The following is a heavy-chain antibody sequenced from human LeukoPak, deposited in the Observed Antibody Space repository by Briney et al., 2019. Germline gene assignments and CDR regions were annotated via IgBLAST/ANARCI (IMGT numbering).Heavy chain of an antibody. CDR2: ISSSGSTI. J-gene: IGHJ4*02. CDR1: GFPFSNYE. Sequence: GGALGPSFAASGFPFSNYEMNWVRPAPGKGLGWVSYISSSGSTIYYADSVKGRFTISRDNAKNSLYLQMNSLRAEDTAVYYCASGLGNFDYWGQGTLVTVSS. CDR3: ASGLGNFDY. V-gene: IGHV3-48*03. D-gene: IGHD5-12*01.